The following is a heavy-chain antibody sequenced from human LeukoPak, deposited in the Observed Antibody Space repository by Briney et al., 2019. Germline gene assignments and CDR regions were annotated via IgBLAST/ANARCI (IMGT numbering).Heavy chain of an antibody. J-gene: IGHJ4*02. D-gene: IGHD3-16*01. CDR3: ARQFGERIMITFGGVMGPLDY. CDR2: IYHSGST. CDR1: GYSISSGYY. V-gene: IGHV4-38-2*02. Sequence: SETLSLTCTVSGYSISSGYYWGWIRQPPGKGLEWIGSIYHSGSTYYNPSLKSRVAISVDTSKNQFSLKLSSVTAADTAVYYCARQFGERIMITFGGVMGPLDYWGQGTLVTVSS.